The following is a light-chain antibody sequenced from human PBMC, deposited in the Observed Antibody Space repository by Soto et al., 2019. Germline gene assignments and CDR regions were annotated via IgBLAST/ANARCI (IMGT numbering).Light chain of an antibody. J-gene: IGKJ4*01. CDR2: DAS. CDR3: QQYNSYSPLT. V-gene: IGKV1-5*01. CDR1: QSISSW. Sequence: DIQMTQSASTLSSSVGYRFTITCLASQSISSWLAWYQQKPGKAPKLLIYDASSLESGVPSRFSGSGSGTEFTLTISSLQPDDFATYYCQQYNSYSPLTFGGGTKVDIK.